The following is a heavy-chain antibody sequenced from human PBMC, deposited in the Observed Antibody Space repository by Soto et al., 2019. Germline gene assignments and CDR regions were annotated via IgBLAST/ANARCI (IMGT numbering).Heavy chain of an antibody. J-gene: IGHJ3*02. CDR3: AKGLPKDIVLVPSSPGAFDI. D-gene: IGHD2-2*01. Sequence: GGSLRLSCAASGFTFSSYAMSWVRQAPGKGLEWVSAISGSGGSTYYADSVKGRFTISRDNSKNTLYLQMNSLRAEDTAVYYCAKGLPKDIVLVPSSPGAFDIWGQGTMVTVSS. CDR2: ISGSGGST. V-gene: IGHV3-23*01. CDR1: GFTFSSYA.